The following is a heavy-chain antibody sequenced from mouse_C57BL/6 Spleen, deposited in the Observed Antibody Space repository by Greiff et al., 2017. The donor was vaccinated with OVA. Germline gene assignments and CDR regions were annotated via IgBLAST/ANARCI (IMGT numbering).Heavy chain of an antibody. CDR3: ARDLTGTSGFAY. CDR1: GFTFSDYG. CDR2: ISSGSSTN. Sequence: EVQLVESGGGLVKPGGSLKLSCAASGFTFSDYGMHWVRQAPEKGLEWVAYISSGSSTNYYADTVKGRFTITRDNAKNTLFLQMTRLRSEDTAMYYCARDLTGTSGFAYWGQGTLVTVSA. J-gene: IGHJ3*01. V-gene: IGHV5-17*01. D-gene: IGHD4-1*01.